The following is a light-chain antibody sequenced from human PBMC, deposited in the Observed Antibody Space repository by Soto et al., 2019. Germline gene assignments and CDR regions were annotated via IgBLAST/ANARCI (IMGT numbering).Light chain of an antibody. J-gene: IGKJ4*01. V-gene: IGKV3-15*01. CDR1: QSVSNN. Sequence: EIVMTQSPATLSVSPGERATLSCRASQSVSNNLAWYQQQPGQAPRLLIYGASTRATGFPARFSGSGSGTEFTLTISSLQSEDFAVYYCQQYNNWPLTSGGGTKVDIK. CDR3: QQYNNWPLT. CDR2: GAS.